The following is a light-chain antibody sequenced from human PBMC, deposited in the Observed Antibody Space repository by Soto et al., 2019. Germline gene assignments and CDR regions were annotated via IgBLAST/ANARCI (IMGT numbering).Light chain of an antibody. V-gene: IGKV3-20*01. CDR2: GAT. CDR3: QQYGSSPIT. Sequence: EIELTQSPDTLSLSPGERATLSCRASESVATTGLAWYQHRRGQAPRLLIFGATGRATGIPDRFSGSGSGADSTLTIDRLEPEDFAVYYCQQYGSSPITFGQGTRLEIK. CDR1: ESVATTG. J-gene: IGKJ5*01.